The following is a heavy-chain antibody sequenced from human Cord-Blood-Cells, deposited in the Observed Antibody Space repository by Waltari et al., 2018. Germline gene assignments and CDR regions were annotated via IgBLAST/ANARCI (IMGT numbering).Heavy chain of an antibody. J-gene: IGHJ2*01. Sequence: EVQLVESGGGLVQPGGSLRLSCAASGFNFSSYSMNWVRQATGKGLGGVSDISSSSSTIYYADSVKCRFTISRDNAKNSLYLQMNSLRDEATAVYYCSRDPGSYWYCDLWGRGTLFTVSS. CDR2: ISSSSSTI. CDR3: SRDPGSYWYCDL. V-gene: IGHV3-48*02. D-gene: IGHD7-27*01. CDR1: GFNFSSYS.